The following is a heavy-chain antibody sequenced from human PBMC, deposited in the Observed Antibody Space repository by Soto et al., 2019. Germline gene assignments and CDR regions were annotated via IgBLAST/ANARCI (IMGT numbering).Heavy chain of an antibody. CDR3: ARDQSDFWSGYYPPDAFDI. CDR2: IWYDGSNK. J-gene: IGHJ3*02. V-gene: IGHV3-33*01. CDR1: GFTFSSYG. D-gene: IGHD3-3*01. Sequence: QVQLVESGGGVVQPGRSLRLSCAASGFTFSSYGMHWVRQAPGKGLEWVAGIWYDGSNKYYADSVKGRFTISRDNSKNTLYLQMNSLRAEDTAVYYCARDQSDFWSGYYPPDAFDIWGQGTMVTVSS.